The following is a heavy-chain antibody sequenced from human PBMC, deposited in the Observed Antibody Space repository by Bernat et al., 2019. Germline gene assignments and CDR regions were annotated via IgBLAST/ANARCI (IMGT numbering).Heavy chain of an antibody. CDR1: GFTFSTYG. J-gene: IGHJ4*02. CDR3: ARGDSIVVVAATIDY. D-gene: IGHD2-15*01. Sequence: QVQLVESGGGVVPPGGSLRLSCAASGFTFSTYGMHWVRQAPGKGLEWVSLIWYDGSNKNYADSVKGRFTISRDNSKNTLYLQMNSLRAEDTAVYYCARGDSIVVVAATIDYWGQGTLVTVSS. V-gene: IGHV3-30*02. CDR2: IWYDGSNK.